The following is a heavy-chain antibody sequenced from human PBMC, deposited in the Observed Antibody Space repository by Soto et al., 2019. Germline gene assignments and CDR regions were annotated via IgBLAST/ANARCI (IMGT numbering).Heavy chain of an antibody. D-gene: IGHD6-6*01. J-gene: IGHJ4*02. V-gene: IGHV3-30-3*01. CDR1: GFTFSSYA. CDR3: ARYSSSPDY. CDR2: ISYDGSNK. Sequence: QVQLVESGGGVVQPGRSLRLSCAASGFTFSSYAMHWVRQAPGKGLEWVAVISYDGSNKYYADSVKGRFTISRDNSKNTLYLQLNSLRAETTAVYYCARYSSSPDYWGQGTLVTVSS.